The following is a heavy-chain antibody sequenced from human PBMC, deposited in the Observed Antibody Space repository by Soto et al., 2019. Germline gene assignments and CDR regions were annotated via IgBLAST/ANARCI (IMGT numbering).Heavy chain of an antibody. D-gene: IGHD1-26*01. V-gene: IGHV3-30*03. CDR2: ISYDGSNK. CDR1: GFTFSSYG. J-gene: IGHJ4*02. Sequence: GGSLRLSCAASGFTFSSYGMHWLRQAPGKGLEWVAVISYDGSNKYYADSVKGRFTISRDNSKNTLYLQMNSLRAEDTAVYYCATTGDSGSSGTFDYWGQGTLVTSPQ. CDR3: ATTGDSGSSGTFDY.